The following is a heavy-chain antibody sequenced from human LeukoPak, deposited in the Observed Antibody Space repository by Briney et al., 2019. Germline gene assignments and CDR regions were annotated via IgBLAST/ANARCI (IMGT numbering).Heavy chain of an antibody. V-gene: IGHV1-18*01. J-gene: IGHJ6*02. Sequence: ASVKVSCKASGYTFTSYGISWVRQAPGQGLEWMGWISAYNGNTNYAQKLQGRVTMTTDTSTSTAYMELRSLRSDDTAVYYCARGGVRDSSSWLTTIYYYYGMDVWGQGTTVTVSS. CDR2: ISAYNGNT. CDR3: ARGGVRDSSSWLTTIYYYYGMDV. D-gene: IGHD6-13*01. CDR1: GYTFTSYG.